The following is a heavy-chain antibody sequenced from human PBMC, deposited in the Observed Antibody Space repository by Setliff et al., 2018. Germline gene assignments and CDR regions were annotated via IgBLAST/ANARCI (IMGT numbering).Heavy chain of an antibody. J-gene: IGHJ3*02. Sequence: PSETLSLTCAVSGYSISSGYYWGWIRQPPGKGLEWIGSIYHSGSTYYNPSLKSRVTISSDTSKRQFSLKLSSVTAADTAVYYCARGRGISMIVVVTHDAFDIWGQGTMVTVSS. V-gene: IGHV4-38-2*01. CDR2: IYHSGST. D-gene: IGHD3-22*01. CDR1: GYSISSGYY. CDR3: ARGRGISMIVVVTHDAFDI.